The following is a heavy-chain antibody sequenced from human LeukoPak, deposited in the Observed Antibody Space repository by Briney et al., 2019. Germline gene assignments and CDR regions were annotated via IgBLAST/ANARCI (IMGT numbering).Heavy chain of an antibody. Sequence: PSETLSLTCTVSGGSISSSSYYWGWIRQPPGKGLEWIGSIYYSGSTYYNPSLKSRVTISVDTSKNQFSLKLSSVTAADTAVYYCARHGFNYDSRWHIDYWGQGTLVTVSS. J-gene: IGHJ4*02. D-gene: IGHD3-22*01. V-gene: IGHV4-39*01. CDR2: IYYSGST. CDR3: ARHGFNYDSRWHIDY. CDR1: GGSISSSSYY.